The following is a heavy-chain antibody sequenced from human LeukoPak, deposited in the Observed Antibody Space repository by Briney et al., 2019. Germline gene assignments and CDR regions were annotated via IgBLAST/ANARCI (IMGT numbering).Heavy chain of an antibody. Sequence: SETLSLTCTVSGYSISSGYFWAWVRRPPGLGPQWIGSIYYSGTRHYSPSLESRLAMSVDTSKNQFSLKLSSVTASDTALYYCARGLIGYHTVFDSWGLGTLVTVSS. CDR2: IYYSGTR. D-gene: IGHD6-25*01. J-gene: IGHJ4*02. CDR1: GYSISSGYF. V-gene: IGHV4-38-2*02. CDR3: ARGLIGYHTVFDS.